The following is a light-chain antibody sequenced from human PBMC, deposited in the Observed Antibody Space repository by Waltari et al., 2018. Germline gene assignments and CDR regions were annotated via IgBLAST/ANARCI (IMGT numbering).Light chain of an antibody. Sequence: QSALTQPASMSGSPGQSITIPCTGTSSDVGGYIYVSRYQQHPGEAPKPMIFEVSLRPSGVSDRFSGSKSGNTASLTISGLQAEDEADYYCGSYASGNSILFGGGTKVTVL. CDR1: SSDVGGYIY. J-gene: IGLJ2*01. CDR2: EVS. V-gene: IGLV2-14*03. CDR3: GSYASGNSIL.